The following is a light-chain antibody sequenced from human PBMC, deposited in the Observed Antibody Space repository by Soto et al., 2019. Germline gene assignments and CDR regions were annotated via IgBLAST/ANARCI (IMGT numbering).Light chain of an antibody. CDR2: EVS. CDR1: SSDVGSSNF. J-gene: IGLJ3*02. CDR3: CSTVGGGASWV. V-gene: IGLV2-23*02. Sequence: QSALTQPASVSGSPGQSITISCTGTSSDVGSSNFVSWYQQHPGKAPKLMISEVSKWPSGASTRFSGSKSGNTASLTISGLQAEDEADYYCCSTVGGGASWVFGGGTKLTVL.